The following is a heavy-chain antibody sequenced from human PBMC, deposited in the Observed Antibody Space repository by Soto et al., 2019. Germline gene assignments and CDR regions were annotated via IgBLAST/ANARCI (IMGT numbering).Heavy chain of an antibody. J-gene: IGHJ6*02. CDR2: IYPGDSDT. Sequence: GESLKISCKGSGYSFTSYWIGWVRQMPGKGLEWMGIIYPGDSDTRYSPSFQGQVTISADKSISTAYLQWSSLKASDTAMYYCARLGSSSRTHYYYYGMDVWGQGTTVTVSS. V-gene: IGHV5-51*01. D-gene: IGHD6-6*01. CDR1: GYSFTSYW. CDR3: ARLGSSSRTHYYYYGMDV.